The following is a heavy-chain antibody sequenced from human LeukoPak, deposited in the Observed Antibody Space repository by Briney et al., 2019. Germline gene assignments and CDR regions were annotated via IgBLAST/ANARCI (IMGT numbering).Heavy chain of an antibody. D-gene: IGHD3-10*01. CDR2: FHPEDREA. CDR3: ATVAKIHYSGSGSYYSDY. Sequence: ASEKVSCKVSGYTLSELSMHWVRQAPGKGLEWMGGFHPEDREAIYAQEFQGRVNMTEDTSTDTTYMELSSLGSGDTAVYYCATVAKIHYSGSGSYYSDYWGQGTPVTVSS. J-gene: IGHJ4*02. CDR1: GYTLSELS. V-gene: IGHV1-24*01.